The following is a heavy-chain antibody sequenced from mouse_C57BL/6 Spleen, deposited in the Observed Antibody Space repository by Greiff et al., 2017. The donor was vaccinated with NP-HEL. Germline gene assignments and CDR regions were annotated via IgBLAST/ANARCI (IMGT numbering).Heavy chain of an antibody. CDR2: IYPGSGNT. J-gene: IGHJ2*01. CDR1: GYSFTSYY. CDR3: ARDYGSSSAYFDY. D-gene: IGHD1-1*01. Sequence: VKLMESGPELVKPGASVKISCKASGYSFTSYYIHWVKQRPGQGLEWIGWIYPGSGNTKYNEKFKGKATLTADTSSSTAYMQLSSLTSEDSAVYYCARDYGSSSAYFDYWGQGTTLTVSS. V-gene: IGHV1-66*01.